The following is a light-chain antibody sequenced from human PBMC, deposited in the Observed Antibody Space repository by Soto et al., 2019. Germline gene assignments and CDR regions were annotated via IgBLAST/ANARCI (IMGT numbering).Light chain of an antibody. Sequence: EIVMTQSPATLSVSPGERATLSCMASQSVSSDLAWYHQKPGQAPRLLIYGASTKATDMPGRFSGRGSGTEFTLTINNLQSEDFAVYYCQQYRNWPRTFGQGTKVDIK. CDR2: GAS. CDR1: QSVSSD. V-gene: IGKV3-15*01. CDR3: QQYRNWPRT. J-gene: IGKJ1*01.